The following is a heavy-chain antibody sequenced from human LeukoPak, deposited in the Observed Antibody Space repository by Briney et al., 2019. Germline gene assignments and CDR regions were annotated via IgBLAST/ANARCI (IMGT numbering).Heavy chain of an antibody. V-gene: IGHV5-51*01. D-gene: IGHD6-6*01. Sequence: GESLQISCQGSGYSFTSYWIGWVRQMPGKGLEWMGIIYPGDSDTRYSPSFQGQVTISADKSISTAYLQWSSLKASDTAMYYCASPSSSSSSGPFDYWGQGTLVTVSS. CDR1: GYSFTSYW. CDR3: ASPSSSSSSGPFDY. CDR2: IYPGDSDT. J-gene: IGHJ4*02.